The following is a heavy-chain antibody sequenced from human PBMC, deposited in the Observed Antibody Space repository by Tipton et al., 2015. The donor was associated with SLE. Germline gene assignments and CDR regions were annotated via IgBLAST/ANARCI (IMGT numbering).Heavy chain of an antibody. J-gene: IGHJ4*02. Sequence: SLRLSCEASGFTFSNFGFPWARHAPGRGMEWVSFIRYDGSNEYYADSVQGRFTISRDNSNKMLYLQMNSLRPEDTAVYYCAKVYYHGSWSAVFDYWGQGKLVTVSS. V-gene: IGHV3-30*02. CDR3: AKVYYHGSWSAVFDY. CDR1: GFTFSNFG. D-gene: IGHD3-10*01. CDR2: IRYDGSNE.